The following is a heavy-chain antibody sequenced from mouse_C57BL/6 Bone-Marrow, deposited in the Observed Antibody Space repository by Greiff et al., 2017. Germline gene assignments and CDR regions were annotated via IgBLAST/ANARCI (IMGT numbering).Heavy chain of an antibody. Sequence: QVQLMESGAELVKPGASVKLSCKASGYTFTSYWMHWVQQRPGRGLEWIGRIAPNSGGTKYNEKFKSKATLTVDKPSSTAYMQLSSLTSEDSAVYYCARPFELGLEYWGQGTTLTVSS. CDR2: IAPNSGGT. CDR1: GYTFTSYW. CDR3: ARPFELGLEY. V-gene: IGHV1-72*01. J-gene: IGHJ2*01. D-gene: IGHD4-1*01.